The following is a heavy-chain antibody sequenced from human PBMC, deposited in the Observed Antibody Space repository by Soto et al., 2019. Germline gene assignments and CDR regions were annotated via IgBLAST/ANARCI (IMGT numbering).Heavy chain of an antibody. Sequence: SETLSLTCAVYGGSFSGYYWSWIRQPPGKGLEWIGEINHSGSTNYNPSLKSRVTISVDTSKNQFSLKLSSVTAADTAVYYCARGWTGPPFDAFDIWGQGTMVTVSS. D-gene: IGHD3-9*01. CDR1: GGSFSGYY. J-gene: IGHJ3*02. V-gene: IGHV4-34*01. CDR2: INHSGST. CDR3: ARGWTGPPFDAFDI.